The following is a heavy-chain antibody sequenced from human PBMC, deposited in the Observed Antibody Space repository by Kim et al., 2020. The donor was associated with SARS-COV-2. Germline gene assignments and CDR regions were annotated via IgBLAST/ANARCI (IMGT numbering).Heavy chain of an antibody. D-gene: IGHD3-10*01. CDR2: LGIGVPST. Sequence: GGSLRLSCTASGFTFDNYAMNWVRQTPEKGLEWVSGLGIGVPSTFYADSVKGRFTVSSDSSRTTVYLHTNGLRAEDTATYYCVKGSYGSESYDLWGQGAVVAVSS. CDR3: VKGSYGSESYDL. V-gene: IGHV3-23*01. J-gene: IGHJ3*01. CDR1: GFTFDNYA.